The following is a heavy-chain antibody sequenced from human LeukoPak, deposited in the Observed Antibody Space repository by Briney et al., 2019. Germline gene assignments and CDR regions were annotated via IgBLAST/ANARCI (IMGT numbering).Heavy chain of an antibody. CDR2: INSDGSST. V-gene: IGHV3-74*01. CDR1: GFTFSSYW. D-gene: IGHD3-10*01. Sequence: GGSLRLSCAASGFTFSSYWMHWVRQAPGKGLVWVSRINSDGSSTSYADSVKGRFTISRANAKNTLYLQMNSLRAEDTAVYYCARDRDKGLGLRYWGQGTLVTVSS. CDR3: ARDRDKGLGLRY. J-gene: IGHJ4*02.